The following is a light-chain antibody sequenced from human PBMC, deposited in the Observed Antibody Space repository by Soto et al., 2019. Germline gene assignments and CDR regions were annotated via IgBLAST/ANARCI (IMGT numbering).Light chain of an antibody. Sequence: EIVLTQSPATLSLSPGERATLSYRASQSVHNFLAWYQQKPGQTPRLLIYDSSKRATGIPARFSGSGSGTDFTLTISSLEPEDFAIYYCQQRSDWYTFGQGTRLEIK. CDR3: QQRSDWYT. J-gene: IGKJ2*01. CDR2: DSS. CDR1: QSVHNF. V-gene: IGKV3-11*01.